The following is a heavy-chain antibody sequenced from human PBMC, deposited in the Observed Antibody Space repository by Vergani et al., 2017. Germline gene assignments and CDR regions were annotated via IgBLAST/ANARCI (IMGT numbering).Heavy chain of an antibody. V-gene: IGHV4-30-4*01. J-gene: IGHJ5*02. CDR3: ARGITMIVVVTSEGSWFDP. CDR2: IYYSGST. CDR1: GGSISSGDYY. D-gene: IGHD3-22*01. Sequence: QVQLQESVPGLVKPSQTLSLTCTVSGGSISSGDYYWSWIRQPPGKGLEWFGYIYYSGSTYYNPSLKSRVTISVDTSKNQFSLKLSSVTAADTAVYYCARGITMIVVVTSEGSWFDPWGQGTLVTVSS.